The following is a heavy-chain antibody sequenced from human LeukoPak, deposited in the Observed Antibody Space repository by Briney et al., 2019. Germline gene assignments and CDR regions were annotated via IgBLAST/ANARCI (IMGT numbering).Heavy chain of an antibody. CDR2: ISGSGGST. V-gene: IGHV3-23*01. J-gene: IGHJ4*02. Sequence: PGGSLRLSCAASGFTFSSYAMSWVRQAPGKGLEWVSAISGSGGSTYYADSVKGRFTISRDNAKNSLYLQMNSLRAEDTAVYYCARDRALDYYGSGSYSGFDYWGQGTLVTVSS. CDR3: ARDRALDYYGSGSYSGFDY. D-gene: IGHD3-10*01. CDR1: GFTFSSYA.